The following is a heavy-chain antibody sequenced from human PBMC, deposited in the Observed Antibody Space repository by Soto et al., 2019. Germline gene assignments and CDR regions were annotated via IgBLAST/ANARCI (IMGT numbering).Heavy chain of an antibody. D-gene: IGHD6-19*01. Sequence: QVQLVQSGAEVKKPGSSVKVSCKASGGTFSSYAISWVRQAPGQGLEGMGGIIPIFGTANYAQKFQGRVKISADESTSTADMEMSSLRSEDTAVYYCARGYSSGWYGGGDYWGQGTLVTVSS. CDR1: GGTFSSYA. CDR3: ARGYSSGWYGGGDY. V-gene: IGHV1-69*01. CDR2: IIPIFGTA. J-gene: IGHJ4*02.